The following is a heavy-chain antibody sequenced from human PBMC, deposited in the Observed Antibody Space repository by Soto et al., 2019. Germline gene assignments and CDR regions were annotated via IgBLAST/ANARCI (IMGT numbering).Heavy chain of an antibody. CDR2: IYYSGST. Sequence: SETLSLTCTVSGGSISSYYWSWIRQPPGKGLEWIGYIYYSGSTNYNPSLKSRVTISVDTSKNQFSLKLSSVTAADTAVYYCARCNGPYFDYWGQGTLVTVSS. CDR3: ARCNGPYFDY. V-gene: IGHV4-59*01. D-gene: IGHD2-8*01. CDR1: GGSISSYY. J-gene: IGHJ4*02.